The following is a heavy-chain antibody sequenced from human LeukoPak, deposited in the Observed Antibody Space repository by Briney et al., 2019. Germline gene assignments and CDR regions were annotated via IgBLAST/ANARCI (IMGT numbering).Heavy chain of an antibody. CDR1: GGSVSSNTYY. V-gene: IGHV4-39*07. J-gene: IGHJ4*02. Sequence: PSETLSLTCTVSGGSVSSNTYYWGWIRQPPGKGLEWIGTIYYSVNTYYNPSLKSRVTISVDTSKNQFSLKLSSVTAADTAVYYCARDRSGYYFDYWGQGTLVTVSS. CDR2: IYYSVNT. D-gene: IGHD5-12*01. CDR3: ARDRSGYYFDY.